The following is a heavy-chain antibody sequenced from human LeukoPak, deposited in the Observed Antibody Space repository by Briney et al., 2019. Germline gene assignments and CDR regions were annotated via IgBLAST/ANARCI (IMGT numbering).Heavy chain of an antibody. CDR1: DGTISSIGYY. CDR3: ARVPMVRGVNYYYGMDV. CDR2: IYYSGNT. D-gene: IGHD3-10*01. Sequence: SETLSLTCTVSDGTISSIGYYWSWIRQHPGKGLEWIGYIYYSGNTFYSPSLKSRVSISVDTSKNQFSLNLSSVTAADTAVYYCARVPMVRGVNYYYGMDVWGQGTTVTVSS. J-gene: IGHJ6*02. V-gene: IGHV4-31*03.